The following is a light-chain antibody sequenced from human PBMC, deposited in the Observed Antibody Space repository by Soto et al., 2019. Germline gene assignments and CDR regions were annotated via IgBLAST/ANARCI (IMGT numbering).Light chain of an antibody. Sequence: EIVITQSPATLSGSPGERATLSCRASQSVSSNLAWYQQKPGQAPRLLIYGASTRATGIPARFSGSGSGTEFTLTISSLQSEDFAVYYCQQYHNWPITFGQGTRLEIK. CDR1: QSVSSN. CDR2: GAS. CDR3: QQYHNWPIT. J-gene: IGKJ5*01. V-gene: IGKV3-15*01.